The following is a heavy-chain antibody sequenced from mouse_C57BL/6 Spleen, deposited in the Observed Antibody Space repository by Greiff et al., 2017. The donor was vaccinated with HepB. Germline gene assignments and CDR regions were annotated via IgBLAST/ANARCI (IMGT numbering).Heavy chain of an antibody. CDR3: ARLTFYYYGSSSYAMDY. CDR2: ISSGSSTI. D-gene: IGHD1-1*01. CDR1: GFTFSDYG. J-gene: IGHJ4*01. V-gene: IGHV5-17*01. Sequence: EVKLVESGGGLVKPGGSLKLSCAASGFTFSDYGMHWVRQAPEKGLEWVAYISSGSSTIYYADTVKGRCTISRDNAKNTLFQQMTSLRSEDTAMYYCARLTFYYYGSSSYAMDYWGQGTSVTVSS.